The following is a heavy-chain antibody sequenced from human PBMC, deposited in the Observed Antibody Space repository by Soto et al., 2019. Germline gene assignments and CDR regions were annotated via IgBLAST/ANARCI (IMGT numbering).Heavy chain of an antibody. Sequence: SETLSLTCVVSGGSLSDYFWSWSRQPPGMALEWIGEINHLGSINYNPSLKSRVTMSVDTSKNQFSLTLNSVTAADTATYYCARGGISHWAYFYYMDVWDRGTTVTVSS. V-gene: IGHV4-34*01. D-gene: IGHD2-21*01. CDR1: GGSLSDYF. CDR3: ARGGISHWAYFYYMDV. J-gene: IGHJ6*03. CDR2: INHLGSI.